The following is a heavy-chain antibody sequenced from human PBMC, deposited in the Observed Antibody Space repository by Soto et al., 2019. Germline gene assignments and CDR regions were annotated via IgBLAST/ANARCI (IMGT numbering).Heavy chain of an antibody. V-gene: IGHV3-48*01. Sequence: GGSLRLSCAASGFTFSSYSMNWVRQAPGKGLEWVSYISSSSSTIYYADSVKGRFTISRDNAKNSLYLQMNSLRAEDTAVYYCAREPICSSTSCYPPHYNWLDPWGQGTLVTVSS. CDR1: GFTFSSYS. J-gene: IGHJ5*02. CDR2: ISSSSSTI. CDR3: AREPICSSTSCYPPHYNWLDP. D-gene: IGHD2-2*01.